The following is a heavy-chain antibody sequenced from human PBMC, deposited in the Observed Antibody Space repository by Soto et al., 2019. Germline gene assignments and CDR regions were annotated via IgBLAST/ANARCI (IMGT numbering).Heavy chain of an antibody. J-gene: IGHJ3*02. CDR2: IIPIFGTA. CDR3: AREGSRGDTTWNAFDI. Sequence: QVQLVQSGAEVKKPGSSVKVSCKASGGTFSSYAISWVRQAPGQGLEWMGGIIPIFGTANYAQKFQGRVTITADESTSTAYMELSSLRSEDTAVYYCAREGSRGDTTWNAFDIWGQGTMVTVSS. CDR1: GGTFSSYA. V-gene: IGHV1-69*01. D-gene: IGHD1-26*01.